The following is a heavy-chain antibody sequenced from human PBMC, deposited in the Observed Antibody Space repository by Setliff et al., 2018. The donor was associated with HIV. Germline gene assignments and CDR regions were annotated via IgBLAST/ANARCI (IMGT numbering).Heavy chain of an antibody. D-gene: IGHD5-12*01. V-gene: IGHV3-23*01. CDR2: ISGSGGST. Sequence: GGSLRLSCAASGFTFSSYAMSWVRQAPGKGLEWVSAISGSGGSTYYADSVKGRFTITRDNSEITLYLQMNSLRAEDTAVYYCSKAMATMTVNDYWGQGTMVTVSS. CDR1: GFTFSSYA. J-gene: IGHJ4*02. CDR3: SKAMATMTVNDY.